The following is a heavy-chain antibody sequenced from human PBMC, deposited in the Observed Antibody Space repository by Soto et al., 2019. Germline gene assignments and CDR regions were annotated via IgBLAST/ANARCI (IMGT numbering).Heavy chain of an antibody. Sequence: VGSLRLSCAASGFTFSSYSMNWVRQAPGKGLEWVSSISSSSSYIYYADSVKGRFTISRDNAKNSLYLQMNSLRAEDTAVYYCARGRLQQLDYYFDYWGQGTLVTVSS. CDR1: GFTFSSYS. CDR2: ISSSSSYI. D-gene: IGHD6-13*01. CDR3: ARGRLQQLDYYFDY. V-gene: IGHV3-21*01. J-gene: IGHJ4*02.